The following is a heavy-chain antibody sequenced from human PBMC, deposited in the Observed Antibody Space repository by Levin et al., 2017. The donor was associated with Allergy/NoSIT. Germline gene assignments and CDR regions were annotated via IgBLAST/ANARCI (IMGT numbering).Heavy chain of an antibody. CDR3: ARGSGQRAFDI. J-gene: IGHJ3*02. CDR2: ISYDGSNK. CDR1: GFTFSSYA. V-gene: IGHV3-30-3*01. Sequence: GESLKISCAASGFTFSSYAMHWVRQAPGKGLEWVAVISYDGSNKYYADSVKGRFTISRDNSKNTLYLQMNSLRAEDTAVYYCARGSGQRAFDIWGQGTMVTVSS. D-gene: IGHD6-25*01.